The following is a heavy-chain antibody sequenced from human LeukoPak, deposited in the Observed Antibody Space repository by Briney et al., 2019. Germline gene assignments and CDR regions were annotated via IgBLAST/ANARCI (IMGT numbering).Heavy chain of an antibody. CDR1: GFTFSSYW. CDR2: IKQDGSEK. D-gene: IGHD3-22*01. Sequence: GGSLRLSCAASGFTFSSYWMSWVRQAPGKGLEWVANIKQDGSEKYYVDSVKGRFTISRDNAKNSLYLQMNSLRAEDTAVYYCARDWYYDSSGSYYFDYWGQGTLVTVSS. V-gene: IGHV3-7*01. CDR3: ARDWYYDSSGSYYFDY. J-gene: IGHJ4*02.